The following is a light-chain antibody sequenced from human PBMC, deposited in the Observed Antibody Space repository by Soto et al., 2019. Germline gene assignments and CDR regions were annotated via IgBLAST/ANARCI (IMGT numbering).Light chain of an antibody. J-gene: IGKJ2*01. CDR2: DAS. CDR1: QSVTNW. Sequence: DIQMTQSPSTLSASVGDRVTITCRASQSVTNWLAWYQQKPGKAPTLLIYDASRLQSGIPSRFSGSGSGTEFTLTISSLQPDDFATYYCQQYTTYPYTFGQGTKLEIK. CDR3: QQYTTYPYT. V-gene: IGKV1-5*01.